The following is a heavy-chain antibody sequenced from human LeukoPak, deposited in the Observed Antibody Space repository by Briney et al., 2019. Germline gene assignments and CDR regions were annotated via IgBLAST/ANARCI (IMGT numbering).Heavy chain of an antibody. CDR3: ALIRETGRVGGFDY. CDR1: GYTFTSYG. D-gene: IGHD1-1*01. Sequence: ASVEVSCKASGYTFTSYGISWVRQAPGQGLEWMGWISAYNGNTNYAQKLQGRVTMTTDTSTSTAYMELRSMRSDDTAVYYCALIRETGRVGGFDYWGQGTLVTVSS. J-gene: IGHJ4*02. V-gene: IGHV1-18*01. CDR2: ISAYNGNT.